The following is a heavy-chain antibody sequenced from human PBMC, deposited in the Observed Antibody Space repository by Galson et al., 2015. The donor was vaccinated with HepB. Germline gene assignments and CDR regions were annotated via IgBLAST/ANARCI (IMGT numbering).Heavy chain of an antibody. J-gene: IGHJ3*02. CDR1: GFSSASYW. CDR2: INQYGDGR. D-gene: IGHD5-18*01. V-gene: IGHV3-7*03. Sequence: SLRLSCAASGFSSASYWMSWVRQAPGKGLEWVVSINQYGDGRYYVDSVRGRFTISRDNAKNSVQLQMSSLKVEDTAVYYCARGGYSYGFRPKYFDIWGQGTTVTVSS. CDR3: ARGGYSYGFRPKYFDI.